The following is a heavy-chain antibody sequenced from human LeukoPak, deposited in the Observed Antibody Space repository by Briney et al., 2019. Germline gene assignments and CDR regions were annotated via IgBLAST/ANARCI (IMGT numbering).Heavy chain of an antibody. CDR2: IYYSGST. Sequence: SETLSLTCTVSGSSISNYYLIWIRQPPGKGLEWIGYIYYSGSTNYNPSLKSRVTISVDTSKTQFSLKLSSVTAADTAVYYCARMGNYGANSYYFDYWGQGTLVTVSS. D-gene: IGHD4-23*01. V-gene: IGHV4-59*01. CDR3: ARMGNYGANSYYFDY. CDR1: GSSISNYY. J-gene: IGHJ4*02.